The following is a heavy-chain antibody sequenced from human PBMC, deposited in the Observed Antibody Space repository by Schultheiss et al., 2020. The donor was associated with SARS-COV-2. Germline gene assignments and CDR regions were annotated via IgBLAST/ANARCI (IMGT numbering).Heavy chain of an antibody. CDR2: IIPIFGTA. CDR1: GGTFSSYA. V-gene: IGHV1-69*05. D-gene: IGHD2-2*02. J-gene: IGHJ4*02. Sequence: SVKVSCKASGGTFSSYAISWVRQAPGQGLEWMGGIIPIFGTANYAQKFQGRVTMTRDTSISTAYMELSRLRSDDTAVYYCARSCSTTRCYTSIGDYWGQGTLVTVSS. CDR3: ARSCSTTRCYTSIGDY.